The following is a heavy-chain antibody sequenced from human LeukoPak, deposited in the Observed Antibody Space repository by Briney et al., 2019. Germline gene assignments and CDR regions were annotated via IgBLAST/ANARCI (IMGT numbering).Heavy chain of an antibody. CDR3: AKEGAPGVVVPAAPDY. D-gene: IGHD2-2*01. Sequence: GGSLRLSCAASGFTFSSYSMNWVRQAPGKGLEWVSYISSSSSTIYYADSVKGRFTISRDNAKNSLYLQMNSLRAEDTAVYYCAKEGAPGVVVPAAPDYWGQGTLVTVSS. CDR2: ISSSSSTI. V-gene: IGHV3-48*04. J-gene: IGHJ4*02. CDR1: GFTFSSYS.